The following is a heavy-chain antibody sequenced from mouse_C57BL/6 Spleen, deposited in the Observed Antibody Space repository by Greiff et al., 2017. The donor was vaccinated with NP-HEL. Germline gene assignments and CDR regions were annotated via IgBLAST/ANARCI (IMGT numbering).Heavy chain of an antibody. J-gene: IGHJ4*01. D-gene: IGHD4-1*01. Sequence: EVQVVESGPGLVKPSQSLSLTCSVTGYSITSGYYWNWIRQFPGNKLEWMGYISYDGSNNYNPSLKNRISITRDTSKNQFFLKLNSVTTEDTATYYCAKLGHYAMDYWGQGTSVTVSS. V-gene: IGHV3-6*01. CDR1: GYSITSGYY. CDR2: ISYDGSN. CDR3: AKLGHYAMDY.